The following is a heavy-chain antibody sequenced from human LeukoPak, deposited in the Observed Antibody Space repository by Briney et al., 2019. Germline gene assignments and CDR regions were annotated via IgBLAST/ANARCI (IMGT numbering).Heavy chain of an antibody. D-gene: IGHD2-21*02. CDR1: GDSVSSNSAA. CDR2: TYYRSKWYN. V-gene: IGHV6-1*01. J-gene: IGHJ3*02. CDR3: ARDWVETIPDAFDI. Sequence: SQTLSLTCAISGDSVSSNSAAWIWIRQSPSRGLEWLGRTYYRSKWYNDYAVSVKSRITINPDTSKNQFSLQLNSVTPEDTAVYYCARDWVETIPDAFDIWGQGTMVTVSS.